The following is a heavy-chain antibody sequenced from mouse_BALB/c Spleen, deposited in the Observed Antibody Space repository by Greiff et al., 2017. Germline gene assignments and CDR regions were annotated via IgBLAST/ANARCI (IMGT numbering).Heavy chain of an antibody. J-gene: IGHJ4*01. CDR3: ARSLRPHYSMDY. CDR1: GFTFSSFG. Sequence: EVQLVESGGGLVQPGGSRKLSCAASGFTFSSFGMHWVRQAPEKGLEWVAYISSGSSTIYYADTVKGRFTISRDNPKNTLFLQMTSLRSEDTAMYYCARSLRPHYSMDYWGQGTSVTVSS. D-gene: IGHD1-2*01. CDR2: ISSGSSTI. V-gene: IGHV5-17*02.